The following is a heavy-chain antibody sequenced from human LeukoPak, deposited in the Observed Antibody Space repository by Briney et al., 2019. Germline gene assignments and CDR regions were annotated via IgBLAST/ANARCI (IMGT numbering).Heavy chain of an antibody. CDR3: ANWRDIWSGYGFDS. Sequence: GGSLRLSCAASGFVFSNYAMTWVRQAPGKGLEWVSSISGSGAATYYADSVKGRFITSRDNSKNSVFLQMNRLRGEDTAVYYCANWRDIWSGYGFDSWGQGTLVTVSS. D-gene: IGHD3-3*01. CDR1: GFVFSNYA. CDR2: ISGSGAAT. J-gene: IGHJ4*02. V-gene: IGHV3-23*01.